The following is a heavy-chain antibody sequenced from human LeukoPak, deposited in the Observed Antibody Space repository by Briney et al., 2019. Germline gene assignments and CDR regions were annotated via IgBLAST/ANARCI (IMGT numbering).Heavy chain of an antibody. CDR3: ARGDTIFGVVIKSFDY. CDR2: IYYSGST. CDR1: GGSISSYY. J-gene: IGHJ4*02. D-gene: IGHD3-3*01. V-gene: IGHV4-59*01. Sequence: PSETLSLTCTVSGGSISSYYWSWIRQPPGKGLEWIGYIYYSGSTNYNPSLKSRVTISVDTSKNQFSLKLSSVTAADTAVYYCARGDTIFGVVIKSFDYWGQGTLVTVSS.